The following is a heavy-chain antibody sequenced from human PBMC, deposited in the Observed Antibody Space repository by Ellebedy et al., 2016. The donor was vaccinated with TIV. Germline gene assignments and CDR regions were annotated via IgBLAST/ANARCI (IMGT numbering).Heavy chain of an antibody. V-gene: IGHV3-30*18. J-gene: IGHJ3*01. CDR2: ISNAGCTR. Sequence: GESLKIPCEASGFTFSTYGMHWVRQAPGKGLERVAFISNAGCTRYNTDSVKGRFTISRDNSKNTLYLQMDSLRAEDTAVYYCAKDIDSGSYYLDASDVWGQGTKVTVSS. CDR1: GFTFSTYG. CDR3: AKDIDSGSYYLDASDV. D-gene: IGHD1-26*01.